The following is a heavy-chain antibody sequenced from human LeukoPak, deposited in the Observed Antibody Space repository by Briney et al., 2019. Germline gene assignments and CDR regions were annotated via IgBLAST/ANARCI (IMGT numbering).Heavy chain of an antibody. D-gene: IGHD3-22*01. J-gene: IGHJ4*02. CDR2: INAANGDT. CDR1: GYTFTTYA. CDR3: ARGVTYYYDSSGYYLGY. V-gene: IGHV1-3*01. Sequence: ASVKVSCKASGYTFTTYAMHWVRQAPGQRLEWMGWINAANGDTKYPQKFQGRVTITRDTSASTAYMELSSLRSEDTAVYYCARGVTYYYDSSGYYLGYWGQGTLVTVSS.